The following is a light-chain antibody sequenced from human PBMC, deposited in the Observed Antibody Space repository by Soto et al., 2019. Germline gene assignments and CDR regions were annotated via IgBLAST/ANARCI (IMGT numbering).Light chain of an antibody. CDR3: QQYGRSPMFT. J-gene: IGKJ2*01. V-gene: IGKV3-20*01. Sequence: EIVLTQSPGTLSLSPGERATLFRRASQSVSSNYLAWYQQKPGQAPRLLIYGASRGAAGIPDRFSGSGSGTDFTLTISRLEPEHFAVYFCQQYGRSPMFTFGQGTKLEVK. CDR2: GAS. CDR1: QSVSSNY.